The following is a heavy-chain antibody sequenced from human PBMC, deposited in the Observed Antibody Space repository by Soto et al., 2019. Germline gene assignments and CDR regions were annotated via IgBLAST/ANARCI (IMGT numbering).Heavy chain of an antibody. CDR2: ISNEPYGYTT. V-gene: IGHV3-72*01. J-gene: IGHJ4*02. CDR3: ADVTGNSDYVP. CDR1: GFSLSDHY. D-gene: IGHD5-12*01. Sequence: EVQLVASGGGLVQPGGSLRLSCVASGFSLSDHYMDWVRQAPGKGLEWLGLISNEPYGYTTNYAASVKGRLTISRDDSKKSLFLQMDSLKAEAAAIYDCADVTGNSDYVPWGQGPRVTVSS.